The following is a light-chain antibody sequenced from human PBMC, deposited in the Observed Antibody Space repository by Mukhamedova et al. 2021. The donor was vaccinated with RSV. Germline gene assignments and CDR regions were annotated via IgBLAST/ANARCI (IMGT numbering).Light chain of an antibody. CDR2: RKN. Sequence: YQQLPGTAPKLLFSRKNQRPSGVPDRFSASKSGTSASLAISGLQPEDEADYFCATWDDSLRGRIFGGGTKLTDL. J-gene: IGLJ2*01. V-gene: IGLV1-47*01. CDR3: ATWDDSLRGRI.